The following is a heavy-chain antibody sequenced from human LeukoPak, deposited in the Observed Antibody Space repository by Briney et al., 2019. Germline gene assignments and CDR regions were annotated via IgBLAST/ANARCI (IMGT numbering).Heavy chain of an antibody. Sequence: PGGSLRLSCAASGFTFSSSWMTWVRQAPGKGLAWVANINQDGSEIFYVDSVKGRFTMSRDNAESSLYLQMNSLRAEDTAVYYCAKVGQQLALDHWGQGTLVTVSS. V-gene: IGHV3-7*02. J-gene: IGHJ4*02. CDR1: GFTFSSSW. CDR3: AKVGQQLALDH. CDR2: INQDGSEI. D-gene: IGHD6-13*01.